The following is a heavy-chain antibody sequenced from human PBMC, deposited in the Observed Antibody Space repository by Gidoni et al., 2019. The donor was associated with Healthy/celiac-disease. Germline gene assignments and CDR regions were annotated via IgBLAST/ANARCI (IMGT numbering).Heavy chain of an antibody. CDR1: GGSFSGYY. J-gene: IGHJ3*02. D-gene: IGHD3-3*01. CDR2: INHSGST. Sequence: QVQLQQWGAGLLKPSETLSLTCADYGGSFSGYYWRWIRQPPGKGLEWIGEINHSGSTNYNPSLKSRVTKSVDTSKNQFSLKLSSVTAADTAVYYCARGRERIFGVVKKYAFDIWGQGTMVTVSS. V-gene: IGHV4-34*01. CDR3: ARGRERIFGVVKKYAFDI.